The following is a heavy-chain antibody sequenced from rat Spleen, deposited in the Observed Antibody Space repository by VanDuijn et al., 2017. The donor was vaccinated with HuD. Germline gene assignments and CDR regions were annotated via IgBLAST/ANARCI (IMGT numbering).Heavy chain of an antibody. CDR2: ITYDGDAT. J-gene: IGHJ2*01. CDR3: SRGGATRFDY. D-gene: IGHD1-11*01. CDR1: GFTFSDYY. Sequence: EVQLVESGGDLVQPGRSLKLSCAASGFTFSDYYMAWVRQAPTTGLEWVASITYDGDATYYRDSVKGRFTIFRDNAKLSLYLQMNSLRSEDTATYYCSRGGATRFDYWGQGVMVTVSS. V-gene: IGHV5-20*01.